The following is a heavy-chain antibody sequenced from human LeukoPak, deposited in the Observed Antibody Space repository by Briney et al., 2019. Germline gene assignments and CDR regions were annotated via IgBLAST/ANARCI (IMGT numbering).Heavy chain of an antibody. CDR3: VTTYDGSGYYPFDY. Sequence: GGSLRLSCSGSGFAFSRYALHWVRQAPGKGLEYVSAISSNGGSTYYADSVKGRFTISRDNSKKTLYLQMSSLRAEDTAVYYCVTTYDGSGYYPFDYWGQGTLVTVSS. CDR2: ISSNGGST. V-gene: IGHV3-64D*06. CDR1: GFAFSRYA. D-gene: IGHD3-22*01. J-gene: IGHJ4*02.